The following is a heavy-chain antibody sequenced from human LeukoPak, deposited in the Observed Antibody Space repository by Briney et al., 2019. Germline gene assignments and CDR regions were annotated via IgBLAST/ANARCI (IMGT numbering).Heavy chain of an antibody. Sequence: SGGSLRLSCAASGFTFDDYAMHWVRQAPGKGLEWVSGISWNSGSIGYADSVKGRFTISRDNAKNSLYLQMNSLRAEDSAVYYCARTFDHWGQGTLVTVSS. V-gene: IGHV3-9*01. CDR3: ARTFDH. CDR1: GFTFDDYA. J-gene: IGHJ4*02. CDR2: ISWNSGSI.